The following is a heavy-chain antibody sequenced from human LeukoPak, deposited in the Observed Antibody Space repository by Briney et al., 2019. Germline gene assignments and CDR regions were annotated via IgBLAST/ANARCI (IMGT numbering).Heavy chain of an antibody. CDR3: ARDFLPSGSYYNPFDY. CDR2: IYYSGSA. Sequence: SETLSLTCTVSGGSISNSTYYWGWIRQPPGKGLEWIGSIYYSGSAYYNPSLKSRITISVDTSKNQFSLKLSSVTAADTAMYFCARDFLPSGSYYNPFDYWGQGTLVTVSS. V-gene: IGHV4-39*07. CDR1: GGSISNSTYY. J-gene: IGHJ4*02. D-gene: IGHD3-10*01.